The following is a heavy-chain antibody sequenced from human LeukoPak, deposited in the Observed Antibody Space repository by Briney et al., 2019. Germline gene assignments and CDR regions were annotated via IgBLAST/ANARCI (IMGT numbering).Heavy chain of an antibody. V-gene: IGHV3-21*01. CDR1: GFTFTSYS. CDR2: ISSSSSYI. J-gene: IGHJ4*02. Sequence: GSLRLSCAASGFTFTSYSMNWVRQAPGKGLEWVSSISSSSSYIYYADSVKGRFTISRDNAKNYLYLQMNSLRAEDTAVYYCARGLGGLSPYFDYWGQGTLVTVSS. D-gene: IGHD3-16*01. CDR3: ARGLGGLSPYFDY.